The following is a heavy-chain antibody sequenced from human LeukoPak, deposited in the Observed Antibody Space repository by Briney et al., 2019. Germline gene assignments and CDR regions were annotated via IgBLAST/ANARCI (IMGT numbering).Heavy chain of an antibody. V-gene: IGHV3-33*01. D-gene: IGHD3-22*01. Sequence: GGSLRLSCAASGFTFSSYGMHWVRQAPGKGLEWMAVIWYDGSNKYYADSVKGRFTISRDNSKNTLYLQMNSLRAEDTAVYYCARDSSGYFGDWGQGTLVTVSS. J-gene: IGHJ4*02. CDR2: IWYDGSNK. CDR3: ARDSSGYFGD. CDR1: GFTFSSYG.